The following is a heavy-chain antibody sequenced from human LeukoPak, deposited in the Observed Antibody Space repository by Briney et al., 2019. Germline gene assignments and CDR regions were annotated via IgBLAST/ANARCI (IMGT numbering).Heavy chain of an antibody. CDR3: ARGGARTGGAFDI. CDR1: GFTFSSYA. Sequence: GGSLRLSCAASGFTFSSYAMHWVRQAPGKGLELVAVISYDGSNKYYADSVKGRFTISRDNSKNTLYLQMNSLRAEDTAVYYCARGGARTGGAFDIWGQGTMVTVSS. CDR2: ISYDGSNK. V-gene: IGHV3-30*04. D-gene: IGHD1-14*01. J-gene: IGHJ3*02.